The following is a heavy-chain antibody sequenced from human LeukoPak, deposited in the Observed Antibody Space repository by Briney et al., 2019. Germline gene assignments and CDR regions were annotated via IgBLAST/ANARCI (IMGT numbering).Heavy chain of an antibody. CDR1: GFTFSSYA. J-gene: IGHJ4*02. CDR2: ISSTSAYI. D-gene: IGHD1-26*01. CDR3: AKSGSYSSGDFDY. V-gene: IGHV3-21*01. Sequence: GGSLRLSCAASGFTFSSYAMSWVRQAPGKGLEWVSSISSTSAYIYYADSVKGRFTISRDNAKKSLYLQMNSLRADDTALYYCAKSGSYSSGDFDYWGQGTLVTVSS.